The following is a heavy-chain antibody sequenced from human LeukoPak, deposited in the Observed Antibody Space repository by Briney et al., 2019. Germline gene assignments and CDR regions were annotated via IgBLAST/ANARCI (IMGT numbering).Heavy chain of an antibody. Sequence: SETLSLTCNVSGGSISSYYWSWIRQPPGKGLEWIGYIYYSGITNYNPSLKSRVTISVDTSKNQFSLKLSSVTAADTAVYYCARILGDFWSGYYRWFDPWDQGTLVTVSS. J-gene: IGHJ5*02. D-gene: IGHD3-3*01. V-gene: IGHV4-59*01. CDR3: ARILGDFWSGYYRWFDP. CDR2: IYYSGIT. CDR1: GGSISSYY.